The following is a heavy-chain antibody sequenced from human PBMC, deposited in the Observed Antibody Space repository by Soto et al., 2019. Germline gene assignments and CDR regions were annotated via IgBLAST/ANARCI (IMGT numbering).Heavy chain of an antibody. CDR2: IWYDGSNK. D-gene: IGHD6-13*01. CDR3: ARDQVPLSSWYYFDY. J-gene: IGHJ4*02. Sequence: PGGSLRLSCAASGFTFSSYGMHWVRQAPGKGLEWVAVIWYDGSNKYYADSVKGRFTISRDNSKNTLYLQMNSLRAEDTAVYYCARDQVPLSSWYYFDYWGQGTLVTVSS. CDR1: GFTFSSYG. V-gene: IGHV3-33*01.